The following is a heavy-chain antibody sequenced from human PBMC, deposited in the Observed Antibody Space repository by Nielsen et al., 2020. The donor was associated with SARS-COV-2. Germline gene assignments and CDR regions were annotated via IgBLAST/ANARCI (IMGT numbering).Heavy chain of an antibody. CDR3: ATPKYYYDSSGYPPFDY. V-gene: IGHV1-24*01. Sequence: ASVKVSCKVSGYILTELSMHWVRQAPGKGLEWMGGFDPEDGETIYAQKFQGRVTMTEDTSTDTAYMELSSLRSEDTAVYYCATPKYYYDSSGYPPFDYWGQGTLVTVSS. J-gene: IGHJ4*02. D-gene: IGHD3-22*01. CDR1: GYILTELS. CDR2: FDPEDGET.